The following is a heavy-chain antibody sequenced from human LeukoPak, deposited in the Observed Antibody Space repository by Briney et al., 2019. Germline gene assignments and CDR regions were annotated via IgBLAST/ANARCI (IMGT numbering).Heavy chain of an antibody. CDR3: AREVIVVVKSAVYGMDV. Sequence: ASVKVSCKASGYTFTGYYMHWVRQAPGQGLEWMGWINPNSGGTNYAQKFQGWVTMTRDTSISTAYMEVSRLRSEDTAVYYCAREVIVVVKSAVYGMDVWGQGTTVTVSS. V-gene: IGHV1-2*04. J-gene: IGHJ6*02. CDR2: INPNSGGT. D-gene: IGHD3-22*01. CDR1: GYTFTGYY.